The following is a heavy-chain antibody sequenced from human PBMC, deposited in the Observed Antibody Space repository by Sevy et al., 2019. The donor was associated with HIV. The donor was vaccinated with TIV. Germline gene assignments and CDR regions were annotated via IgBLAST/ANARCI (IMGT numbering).Heavy chain of an antibody. Sequence: SETLSLTCTVSGGSISSYYWSWIRQPPGKGPEWIGYIYYTGSTNYNPSLKSRVTISVDTSKNQFSLKLRSVTAADTAVYYCATFGDSSSWLPHFTFDPWGQGILVTVSS. V-gene: IGHV4-59*01. J-gene: IGHJ5*02. CDR2: IYYTGST. CDR3: ATFGDSSSWLPHFTFDP. D-gene: IGHD6-13*01. CDR1: GGSISSYY.